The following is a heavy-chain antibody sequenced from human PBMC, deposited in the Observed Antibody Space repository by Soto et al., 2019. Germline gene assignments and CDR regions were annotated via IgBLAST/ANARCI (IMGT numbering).Heavy chain of an antibody. V-gene: IGHV4-30-2*01. D-gene: IGHD5-12*01. CDR3: AGTRDGYNYYFDY. J-gene: IGHJ4*02. Sequence: QLQLQESGSGLVQPSQTLSLTCAVSGGSISSGGYSWSWIRQPPGKGLEWIGYIYHSGSTYYNPSLKSRVTISVDRSKNQFSLKLSSVTAADTAVYYCAGTRDGYNYYFDYWGQGTLVTVSS. CDR2: IYHSGST. CDR1: GGSISSGGYS.